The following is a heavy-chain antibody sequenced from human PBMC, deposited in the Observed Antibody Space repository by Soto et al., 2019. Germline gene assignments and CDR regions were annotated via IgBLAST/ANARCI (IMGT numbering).Heavy chain of an antibody. CDR3: ARVPDR. J-gene: IGHJ4*02. V-gene: IGHV4-30-2*01. Sequence: SETLSLTCAVSGGSISSGGYSWSWIRQPPGKGLEWIGYIYNSGNTYYNPSLKSRVTISVDRSKNQFSLKLSSVTAADTAVYYCARVPDRWGQGTLVTVSS. CDR2: IYNSGNT. CDR1: GGSISSGGYS. D-gene: IGHD2-2*01.